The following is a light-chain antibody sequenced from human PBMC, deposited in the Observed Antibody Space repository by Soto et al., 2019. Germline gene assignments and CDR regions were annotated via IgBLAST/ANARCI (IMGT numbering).Light chain of an antibody. CDR1: QSISDT. CDR3: QQYNNWPRT. J-gene: IGKJ1*01. Sequence: IVLTQSPATLSVSPGERATLSCSASQSISDTLAWYQQKPGQAPRLLIYGASSRATGIPDRFSGSGSGTDFTLTISRLEPEDFAVYYCQQYNNWPRTFGQGTKVDIK. CDR2: GAS. V-gene: IGKV3D-15*01.